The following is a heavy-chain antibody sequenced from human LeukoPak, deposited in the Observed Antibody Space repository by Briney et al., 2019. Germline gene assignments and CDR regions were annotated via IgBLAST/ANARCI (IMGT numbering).Heavy chain of an antibody. V-gene: IGHV3-23*01. CDR3: ATDQERDPSCYYVI. Sequence: GRSLRLSCAASGFTFSNFAMSSVSQAPGKGLELVSTISDSGDGIYYADAVKGRFTISRDNYKNTLFLQMNSLRDDDTAVYYCATDQERDPSCYYVIGGQGSLVTVSS. D-gene: IGHD3-22*01. J-gene: IGHJ4*02. CDR2: ISDSGDGI. CDR1: GFTFSNFA.